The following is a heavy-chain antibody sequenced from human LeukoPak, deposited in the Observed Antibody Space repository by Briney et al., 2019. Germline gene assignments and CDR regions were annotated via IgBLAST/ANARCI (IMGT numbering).Heavy chain of an antibody. CDR2: ISGSGGST. CDR3: VNSGFDP. CDR1: GFTFSSYG. J-gene: IGHJ5*02. D-gene: IGHD3-10*01. Sequence: PGGTLRLSCAASGFTFSSYGMTWVRQAPGKGLEWVSTISGSGGSTYYADSVKGRFTISRDNFKNTLSLQMNGLRVEDTALYYCVNSGFDPWGQGTLVTVSS. V-gene: IGHV3-23*01.